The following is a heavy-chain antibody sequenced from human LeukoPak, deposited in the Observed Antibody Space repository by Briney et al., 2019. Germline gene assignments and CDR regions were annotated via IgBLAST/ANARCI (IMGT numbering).Heavy chain of an antibody. D-gene: IGHD6-25*01. V-gene: IGHV4-30-2*01. CDR2: IYHSGST. J-gene: IGHJ4*02. Sequence: PSQTLSLTCAVSGGSISSGGYSWSWIRQPPGKGLEWIGYIYHSGSTYYNPSLKSRVTISVDRSKNQFSLKLSSVTAADTAVYYCARVRAGGVDYWGQGTLVTVSS. CDR3: ARVRAGGVDY. CDR1: GGSISSGGYS.